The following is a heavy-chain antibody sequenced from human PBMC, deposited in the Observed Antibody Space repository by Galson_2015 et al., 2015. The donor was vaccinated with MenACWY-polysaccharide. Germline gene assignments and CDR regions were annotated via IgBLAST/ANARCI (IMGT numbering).Heavy chain of an antibody. Sequence: QSGAEVKKPGESLKISCTGSGYSFRNYWIGWVRQMPGKGLEWMGIIYPGDSDTRYSPSFQGQVSISADKSISTVYLQWSSLKASDTAIYYCARHGSRSWDSWFDPWGQGTLVIVSS. CDR3: ARHGSRSWDSWFDP. D-gene: IGHD6-13*01. J-gene: IGHJ5*02. V-gene: IGHV5-51*01. CDR1: GYSFRNYW. CDR2: IYPGDSDT.